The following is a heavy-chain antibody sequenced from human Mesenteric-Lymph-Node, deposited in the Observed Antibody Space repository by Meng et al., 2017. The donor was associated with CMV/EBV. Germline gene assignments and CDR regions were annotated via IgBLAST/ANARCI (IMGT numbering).Heavy chain of an antibody. Sequence: SGYTFTSYAMNLMRQAPGQGLEWVGWINTNTGNPTYAQDFTGRFVFSLDTSVSTAYLQISSLKAEDTAVYYCAIESTNNWSQRSKIDYWGQGTLVTVSS. CDR3: AIESTNNWSQRSKIDY. J-gene: IGHJ4*02. D-gene: IGHD1-1*01. CDR1: GYTFTSYA. CDR2: INTNTGNP. V-gene: IGHV7-4-1*02.